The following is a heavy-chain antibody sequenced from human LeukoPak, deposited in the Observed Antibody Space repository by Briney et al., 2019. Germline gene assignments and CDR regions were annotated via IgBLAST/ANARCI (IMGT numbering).Heavy chain of an antibody. CDR3: AREGSGNYHVFDS. D-gene: IGHD1-26*01. J-gene: IGHJ4*02. Sequence: GRSLRLSCQASGFSFSNYFISWIRQAPGKWLEWVGYTTNSGRSTNYADAVKGRFTISRDNAKKSVYLEMTDLRAEDNAVYYCAREGSGNYHVFDSWGQGTLVTVSS. V-gene: IGHV3-11*04. CDR2: TTNSGRST. CDR1: GFSFSNYF.